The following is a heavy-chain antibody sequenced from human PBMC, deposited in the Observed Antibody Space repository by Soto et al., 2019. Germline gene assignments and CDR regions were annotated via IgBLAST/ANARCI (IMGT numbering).Heavy chain of an antibody. CDR2: INHSGST. D-gene: IGHD6-13*01. CDR1: GGSFSGYY. CDR3: ATYSSSWYYYYGMDV. J-gene: IGHJ6*02. Sequence: SETLSLTCAVYGGSFSGYYWSWIRQPPGKGLEWIGEINHSGSTNYNPSLKSRVTISVDTSKNQFSLKLSSVTAADTAVYYCATYSSSWYYYYGMDVWGQGTTVTVSS. V-gene: IGHV4-34*01.